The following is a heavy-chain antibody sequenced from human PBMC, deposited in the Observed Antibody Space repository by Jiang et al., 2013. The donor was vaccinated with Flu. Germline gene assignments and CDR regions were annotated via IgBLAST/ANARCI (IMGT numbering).Heavy chain of an antibody. Sequence: AVISYDGSNKYYADSVKAGFTISRDNSKNTLYLQMNSLRAEDTAVYYCARDRDYYGSGSYHPFDYWGQGTLVTVSS. CDR3: ARDRDYYGSGSYHPFDY. J-gene: IGHJ4*02. V-gene: IGHV3-30*01. CDR2: ISYDGSNK. D-gene: IGHD3-10*01.